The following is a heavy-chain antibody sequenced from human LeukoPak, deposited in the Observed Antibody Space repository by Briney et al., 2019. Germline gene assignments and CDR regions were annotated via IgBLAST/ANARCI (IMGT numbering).Heavy chain of an antibody. J-gene: IGHJ4*02. Sequence: GGSLRLSCAASGFTFRTYTMNWVRQAPGKGLEWVAVISDDGSNKYYAESVKGQFTISRDNSKNTLYLQMNSLRAEDTAVYYCARAFSTTAFDYWGQGTLVTVSS. V-gene: IGHV3-30*04. CDR1: GFTFRTYT. CDR2: ISDDGSNK. D-gene: IGHD4-17*01. CDR3: ARAFSTTAFDY.